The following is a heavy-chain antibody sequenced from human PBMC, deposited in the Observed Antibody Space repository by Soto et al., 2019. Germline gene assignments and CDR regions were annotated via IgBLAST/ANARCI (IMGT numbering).Heavy chain of an antibody. CDR2: ISYDGSNK. J-gene: IGHJ4*02. Sequence: PGWSLRLSCAASGFTFSSYGMHWVRQAPGKGLEWVAVISYDGSNKYYADSVKGRFTISRDNSKNTLYLQMNSLRAEDTAVYYCAKEAGAYCGGDCPTYYFDYWGQGTLVTVSS. CDR3: AKEAGAYCGGDCPTYYFDY. V-gene: IGHV3-30*18. D-gene: IGHD2-21*02. CDR1: GFTFSSYG.